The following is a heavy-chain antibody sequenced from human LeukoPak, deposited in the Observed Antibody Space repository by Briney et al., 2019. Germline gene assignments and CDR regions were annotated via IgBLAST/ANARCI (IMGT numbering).Heavy chain of an antibody. CDR2: IYYSGST. Sequence: PSETLSLTCTVSGGSISSYYWSWIRQPPGKGLEWIGYIYYSGSTNYNPSLKSRVTISVDTSKNQFSLKLSSVTAADTAVYYCAGGVDIVATTEGYWFDPWGQGTLVTVSS. V-gene: IGHV4-59*12. CDR1: GGSISSYY. D-gene: IGHD5-12*01. CDR3: AGGVDIVATTEGYWFDP. J-gene: IGHJ5*02.